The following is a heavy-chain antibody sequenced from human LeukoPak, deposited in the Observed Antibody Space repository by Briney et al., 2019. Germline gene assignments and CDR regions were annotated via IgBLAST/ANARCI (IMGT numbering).Heavy chain of an antibody. D-gene: IGHD6-6*01. CDR2: IIPIFGTA. CDR3: ARNDPLYSSSPSEDYYYYYYMDV. J-gene: IGHJ6*03. Sequence: SVTVSCKASGGTFSSYAISWVRQAPGQGLEWMGGIIPIFGTANYAQKFQGRATITTDESTSTAYMELSSLRSEDTAVYYCARNDPLYSSSPSEDYYYYYYMDVWGKGTTVAVSS. V-gene: IGHV1-69*05. CDR1: GGTFSSYA.